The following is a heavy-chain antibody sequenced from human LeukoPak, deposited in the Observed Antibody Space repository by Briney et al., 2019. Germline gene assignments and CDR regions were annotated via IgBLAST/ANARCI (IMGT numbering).Heavy chain of an antibody. D-gene: IGHD6-19*01. CDR2: ISAYNGNT. CDR1: GYTFTSYY. J-gene: IGHJ4*02. Sequence: VASVKVSCKASGYTFTSYYMHWVRQAPGQGLEWMGWISAYNGNTNYAQKLQGRVTMTTDTSTSTAYMELRSLRSDDTAVYYCARAVAGEPFDYWGQGTLVTVSS. CDR3: ARAVAGEPFDY. V-gene: IGHV1-18*04.